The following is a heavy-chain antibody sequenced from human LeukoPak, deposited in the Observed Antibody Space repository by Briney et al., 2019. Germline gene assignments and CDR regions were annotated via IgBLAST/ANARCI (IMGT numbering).Heavy chain of an antibody. D-gene: IGHD6-19*01. CDR3: TRAGYSSGFDS. CDR2: INSDGYSI. J-gene: IGHJ5*01. CDR1: GFTFSGYW. V-gene: IGHV3-74*03. Sequence: GGSLRLSCAASGFTFSGYWMYWVRQAPGKGLVWVSRINSDGYSITYADSVKGRFTISRDNAKNTLYLQMNGLIAEDTAVYFCTRAGYSSGFDSWGQGTLVTVSS.